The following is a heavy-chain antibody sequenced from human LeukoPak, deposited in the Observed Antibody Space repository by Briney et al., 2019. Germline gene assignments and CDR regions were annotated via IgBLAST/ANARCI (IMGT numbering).Heavy chain of an antibody. CDR1: GYTFTDYY. Sequence: GASVKVSCKASGYTFTDYYMHWVQQAPGKGLEWMGRVDPEDGETIYAEKFQGRVTITADTSTDTAYMELSSLRSEDTAVYYCATDLVVPAASVFDYWGQGTLVTVSS. V-gene: IGHV1-69-2*01. CDR2: VDPEDGET. J-gene: IGHJ4*02. CDR3: ATDLVVPAASVFDY. D-gene: IGHD2-2*01.